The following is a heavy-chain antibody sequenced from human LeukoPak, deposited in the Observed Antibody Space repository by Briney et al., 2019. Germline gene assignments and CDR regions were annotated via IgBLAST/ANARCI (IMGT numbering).Heavy chain of an antibody. V-gene: IGHV3-23*01. D-gene: IGHD6-13*01. CDR1: GFTFSSYG. J-gene: IGHJ6*03. Sequence: PGGSLRLSCAASGFTFSSYGMSWVRQAPGKGLEWGSAISGSGGSTYYADSVKGRFTISRDNSKNTLYLQMNSLRAEDTAVYYCAKDRSSSWYDYYYMDVWGKGTTVTISS. CDR2: ISGSGGST. CDR3: AKDRSSSWYDYYYMDV.